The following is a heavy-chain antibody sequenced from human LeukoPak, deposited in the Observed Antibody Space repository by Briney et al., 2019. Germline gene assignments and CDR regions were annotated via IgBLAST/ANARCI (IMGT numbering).Heavy chain of an antibody. CDR3: VVGGSPGY. Sequence: VGSLRLSCAASGLAFSAYKMHWVRQAPRKGLVWVSRISTDGYTTDYADFVQGRFTASRDNTKNTWSLEMNSLRAEDTAVYYCVVGGSPGYWGQGTLVTVSS. V-gene: IGHV3-74*01. D-gene: IGHD2-15*01. J-gene: IGHJ4*02. CDR1: GLAFSAYK. CDR2: ISTDGYTT.